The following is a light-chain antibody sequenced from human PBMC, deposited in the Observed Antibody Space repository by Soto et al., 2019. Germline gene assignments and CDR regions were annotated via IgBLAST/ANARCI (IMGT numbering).Light chain of an antibody. CDR1: QSLLHSNGYNY. Sequence: IVMTPSPLSLPVTPGEPASISCRSSQSLLHSNGYNYLDWYLQKPGQSPQLLIYLGSNRASGVPERFSGSGSGTDFTLKISRVEAEDVGVYYCMQTLQTPWTFGQGTKVEIK. V-gene: IGKV2-28*01. CDR3: MQTLQTPWT. J-gene: IGKJ1*01. CDR2: LGS.